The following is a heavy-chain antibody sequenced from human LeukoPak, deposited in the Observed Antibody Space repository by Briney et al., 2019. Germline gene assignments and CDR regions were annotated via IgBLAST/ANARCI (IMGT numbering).Heavy chain of an antibody. J-gene: IGHJ6*03. CDR1: GFTFSSYW. Sequence: SGGSLRLSCAASGFTFSSYWMHWVRQGPGKGLEWVSGITGNGDNPYYADSVKGRFAISRDNSKNTLYLQMNSLRAEDTAVYYCARETCCYYYYMDVWGKGTTVTVSS. V-gene: IGHV3-23*01. CDR3: ARETCCYYYYMDV. CDR2: ITGNGDNP.